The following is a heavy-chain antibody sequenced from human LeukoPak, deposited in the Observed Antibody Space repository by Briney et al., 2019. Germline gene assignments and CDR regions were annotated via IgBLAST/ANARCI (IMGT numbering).Heavy chain of an antibody. D-gene: IGHD1-1*01. Sequence: PSGTLSLTCTVSGYSISSSYYWGCIRQPPGKGLEWIGSIHHSGITYYNPSLKSRVSISVDMSKNQFSLKLNSVTAADTAVYYCARGDRNWNYYDYWGQGTLVTVSS. CDR2: IHHSGIT. J-gene: IGHJ4*02. CDR1: GYSISSSYY. CDR3: ARGDRNWNYYDY. V-gene: IGHV4-38-2*02.